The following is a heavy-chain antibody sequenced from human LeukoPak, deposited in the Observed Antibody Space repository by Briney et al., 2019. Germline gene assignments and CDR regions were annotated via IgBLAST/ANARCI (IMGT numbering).Heavy chain of an antibody. V-gene: IGHV3-11*03. CDR1: GFTFSDYY. Sequence: GGSLRLSCAASGFTFSDYYMSWIRQAPGKGLEWVSYISSSSTYTNYADSVKGRFTISRDDSKNTLYLQMNSLRAEDTAMYYCARIRSDTIGWYEFDYWGQGTLVTVSS. CDR3: ARIRSDTIGWYEFDY. D-gene: IGHD6-19*01. CDR2: ISSSSTYT. J-gene: IGHJ4*02.